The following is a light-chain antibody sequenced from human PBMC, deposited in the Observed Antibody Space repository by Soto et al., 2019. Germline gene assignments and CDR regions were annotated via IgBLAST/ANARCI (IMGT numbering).Light chain of an antibody. V-gene: IGKV3D-15*01. J-gene: IGKJ1*01. CDR3: QQYNNWPPWT. Sequence: EIVMTQSPATLSVSPGERATLSCRASQSVGAHLAWYQQKPGQAPGLLIYDTSTRASGVPDRFSGSGSGTEFTLTISSLQSEDFAVYYCQQYNNWPPWTFGQGTKVDIK. CDR1: QSVGAH. CDR2: DTS.